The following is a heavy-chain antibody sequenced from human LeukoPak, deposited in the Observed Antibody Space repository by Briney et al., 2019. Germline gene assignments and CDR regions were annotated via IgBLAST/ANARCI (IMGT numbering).Heavy chain of an antibody. Sequence: GGSLRLSCAASGFTFSSYAMSWVRQAPGKGLEWVGFITSKAYGGTTEYAASVKGRFTISRDDSKSIAYLQMNSLKTEDTAVYYCTRDGTFWSGYSTLYYFDYWGQGTLVTVSS. D-gene: IGHD3-3*01. V-gene: IGHV3-49*04. CDR3: TRDGTFWSGYSTLYYFDY. CDR2: ITSKAYGGTT. CDR1: GFTFSSYA. J-gene: IGHJ4*02.